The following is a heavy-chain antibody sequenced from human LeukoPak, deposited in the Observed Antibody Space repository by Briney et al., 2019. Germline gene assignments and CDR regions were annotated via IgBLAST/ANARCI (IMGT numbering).Heavy chain of an antibody. J-gene: IGHJ4*02. CDR3: ARVRDMYYYDSSGYYPDY. CDR2: INHSGST. V-gene: IGHV4-34*01. Sequence: SETLSLTCAVYGGSFSGYYWSWIRQPPGKGLEWIGEINHSGSTNYNPSHKSRSTISVDTSKNQFSLKLSSVTAADTAVYYCARVRDMYYYDSSGYYPDYWGQGTLVTVSS. CDR1: GGSFSGYY. D-gene: IGHD3-22*01.